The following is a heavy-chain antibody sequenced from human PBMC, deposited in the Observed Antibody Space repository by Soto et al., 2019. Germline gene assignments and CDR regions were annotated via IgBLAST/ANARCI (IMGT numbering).Heavy chain of an antibody. CDR1: GGSFSGYY. J-gene: IGHJ4*02. V-gene: IGHV4-34*01. D-gene: IGHD5-18*01. CDR2: INHSGST. Sequence: QVQLQQWGAGLLKPSETLSLTCAVYGGSFSGYYRSWIRQPPGKGLEWIGEINHSGSTNYNPSLKSRVTISVDTSKNQFSLKLSSVTAADTAVYYCARGDVDTAMVIFDYWGQGTLVTVSS. CDR3: ARGDVDTAMVIFDY.